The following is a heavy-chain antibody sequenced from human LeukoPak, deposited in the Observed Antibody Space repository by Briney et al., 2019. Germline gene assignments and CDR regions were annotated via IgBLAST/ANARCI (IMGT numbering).Heavy chain of an antibody. V-gene: IGHV3-21*01. D-gene: IGHD5-12*01. CDR1: GFTFSSYS. Sequence: GGSLRLSCAASGFTFSSYSMNWVRQAPGKGLEWVSSISSSSSYIYYADSVKGRFTISRDNAKNSLYLQMNSLRAEDTAVYYCARDQGATISGGYYYYYYYMDVWGKGTTVTVSS. CDR3: ARDQGATISGGYYYYYYYMDV. J-gene: IGHJ6*03. CDR2: ISSSSSYI.